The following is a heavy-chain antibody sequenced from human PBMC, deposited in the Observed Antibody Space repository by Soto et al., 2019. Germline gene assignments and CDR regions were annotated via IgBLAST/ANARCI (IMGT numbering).Heavy chain of an antibody. Sequence: GGSLRLSCAASGFTFSSYAMSWVRQAPGKGLEWVSAISGSGGSTYYADSVKGRFTISRDNSKNTLYLQMNSLRAEDTAVYYCAKISGGSSGSYYYYGMDVWGQGTTVTVSS. J-gene: IGHJ6*02. D-gene: IGHD6-19*01. CDR1: GFTFSSYA. CDR2: ISGSGGST. CDR3: AKISGGSSGSYYYYGMDV. V-gene: IGHV3-23*01.